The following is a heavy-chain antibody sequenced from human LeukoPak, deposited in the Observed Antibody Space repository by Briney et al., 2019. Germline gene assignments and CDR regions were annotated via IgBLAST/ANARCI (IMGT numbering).Heavy chain of an antibody. J-gene: IGHJ4*02. CDR3: ARGTRGYCSGGSCYSGRNFDY. CDR2: INHSGST. CDR1: GGSFSGYY. Sequence: PSETLSLTCAVYGGSFSGYYWSWIRQPPGKGLEWIGEINHSGSTNYNPSLKSRVTISVDTSKNQFSLKLSSVTAADTAVYYCARGTRGYCSGGSCYSGRNFDYWGQGTLVTVSS. V-gene: IGHV4-34*01. D-gene: IGHD2-15*01.